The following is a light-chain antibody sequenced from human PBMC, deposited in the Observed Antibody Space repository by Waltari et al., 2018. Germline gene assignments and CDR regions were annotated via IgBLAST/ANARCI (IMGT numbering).Light chain of an antibody. J-gene: IGKJ1*01. CDR3: QHYVRLPAT. CDR2: GAS. V-gene: IGKV3-20*01. CDR1: QSVSRA. Sequence: EIVLTQSPGTLSLSPGERATLYCRASQSVSRALAWYQQKPGQAPSLLISGASNSATGIPDRFSGSGSGTDVSLTISSLEPEDFAVYYCQHYVRLPATFGQGTKVEIK.